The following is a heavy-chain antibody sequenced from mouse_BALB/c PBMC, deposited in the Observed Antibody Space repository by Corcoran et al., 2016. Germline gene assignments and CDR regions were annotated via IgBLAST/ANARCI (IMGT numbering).Heavy chain of an antibody. CDR3: ARRGNFWYFDV. J-gene: IGHJ1*01. D-gene: IGHD2-1*01. V-gene: IGHV1-9*01. CDR2: IFPGSGST. Sequence: QVQLQQSGAELMKPGASVKISCKATGYTFSSYWIEWVKQRPGHGLEWIGEIFPGSGSTNYNEKFKGKATFTADTSSNTAYMQLSSLTSEDSAVFYCARRGNFWYFDVWGAGTTVTVSS. CDR1: GYTFSSYW.